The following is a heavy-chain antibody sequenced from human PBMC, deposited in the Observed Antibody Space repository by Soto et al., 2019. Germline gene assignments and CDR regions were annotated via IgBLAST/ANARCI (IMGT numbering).Heavy chain of an antibody. Sequence: QVQLVQSGAEVKKPGASVKVSCKASGYTFTSYGISWVRQAPGQGLEWMGWISAYNGNTNYAQKLQGRVTMTTDTSTSTAYMELRSLRSDDTAVYYCARDLPQLNYYGSSGYPSGYWGQGTLVTVSS. D-gene: IGHD3-22*01. CDR2: ISAYNGNT. J-gene: IGHJ4*02. CDR3: ARDLPQLNYYGSSGYPSGY. V-gene: IGHV1-18*04. CDR1: GYTFTSYG.